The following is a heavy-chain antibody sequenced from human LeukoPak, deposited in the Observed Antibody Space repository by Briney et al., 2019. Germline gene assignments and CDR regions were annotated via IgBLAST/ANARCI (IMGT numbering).Heavy chain of an antibody. CDR1: GFTVSSNS. Sequence: GGSLRLSCTVSGFTVSSNSWSWVRQAPGKGLEWVSFIYSGGNTHYSDSVKGRFTISRDNAMNTLYLQMNSLRAEDSALYYCTRDMQGSRLYLVGSQNDWGQGTLVTVSS. D-gene: IGHD1-26*01. CDR2: IYSGGNT. J-gene: IGHJ4*02. CDR3: TRDMQGSRLYLVGSQND. V-gene: IGHV3-53*01.